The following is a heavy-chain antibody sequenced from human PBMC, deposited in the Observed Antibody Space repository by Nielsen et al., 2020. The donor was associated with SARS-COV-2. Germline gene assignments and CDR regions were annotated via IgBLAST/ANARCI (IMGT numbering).Heavy chain of an antibody. J-gene: IGHJ6*03. D-gene: IGHD3-22*01. CDR3: TRDLYYYDSSGYVYYMDV. V-gene: IGHV3-49*03. CDR2: IRSKAYGGTT. CDR1: GFTFGDYA. Sequence: GGSLRLSCTASGFTFGDYAMSWFRQAPGKGLEWVGFIRSKAYGGTTEYAASVKGRFTISRDDSKSIAYLQMNSLKTEDTAVYYCTRDLYYYDSSGYVYYMDVWGKGTTVTVSS.